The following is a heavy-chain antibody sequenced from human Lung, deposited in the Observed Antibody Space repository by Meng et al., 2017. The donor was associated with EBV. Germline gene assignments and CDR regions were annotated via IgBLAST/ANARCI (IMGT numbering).Heavy chain of an antibody. D-gene: IGHD4-23*01. V-gene: IGHV1-46*01. CDR3: ARGDGGNGSDY. J-gene: IGHJ4*02. CDR2: INPSGGST. Sequence: HVAWVRSGAEVNKPGASVKVSCKASGYTFTNYYMHWVRQAPGQGLEWMGVINPSGGSTNYAQKFQGRLTMTRDTSTSTVYMELSSLRSEDTAVYYCARGDGGNGSDYWGQGTLVTVSS. CDR1: GYTFTNYY.